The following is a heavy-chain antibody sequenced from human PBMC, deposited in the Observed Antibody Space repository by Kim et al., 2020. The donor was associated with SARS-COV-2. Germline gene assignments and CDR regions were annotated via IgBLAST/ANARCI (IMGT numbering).Heavy chain of an antibody. V-gene: IGHV3-7*03. CDR3: ARSILPDY. J-gene: IGHJ4*02. CDR2: GSEK. Sequence: GSEKAYVDSVKGRFTNSRDNARNSLYLQMNSLRAEDTAVYFCARSILPDYWGQGTLVTVSS. D-gene: IGHD3-10*01.